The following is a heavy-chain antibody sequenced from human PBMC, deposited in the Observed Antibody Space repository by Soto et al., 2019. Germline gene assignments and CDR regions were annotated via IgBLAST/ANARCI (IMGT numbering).Heavy chain of an antibody. V-gene: IGHV3-11*06. CDR2: ISSSSSYT. CDR3: ARATGYSYGDY. J-gene: IGHJ4*02. D-gene: IGHD5-18*01. Sequence: GGSLRLSCAASGFTFSDYYMSWIRQAPGKGLEWVSYISSSSSYTNYADSAKGRFTISRDNAKNSLYLQMNSLRAEDTAVYYCARATGYSYGDYWGQGTLVTVSS. CDR1: GFTFSDYY.